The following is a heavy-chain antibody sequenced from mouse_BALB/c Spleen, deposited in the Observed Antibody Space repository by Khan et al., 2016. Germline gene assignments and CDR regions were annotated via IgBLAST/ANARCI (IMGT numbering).Heavy chain of an antibody. CDR2: ISYSGST. Sequence: VQLKEAGLGLVQPSQLLSLTWTVTGYSITSDYAWKWIRQFPGNKLEWKSYISYSGSTSYNPSLKSRISITRDTSKTHFVLQLNSVTTGDAATYDYARDYYGTSCFEYWGQGTTLTVSS. CDR1: GYSITSDYA. J-gene: IGHJ2*01. CDR3: ARDYYGTSCFEY. V-gene: IGHV3-2*02. D-gene: IGHD1-1*01.